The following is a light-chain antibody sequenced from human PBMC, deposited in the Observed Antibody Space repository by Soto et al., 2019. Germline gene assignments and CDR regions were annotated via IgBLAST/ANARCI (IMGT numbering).Light chain of an antibody. CDR2: DVS. Sequence: QSVLTQPASVSGSPGQSIAISCTGTSSDVGGYSYGSWYQQQTGKAPKLVISDVSNRPSGVSDRFSGSKSGNPASLTIPGLQTEDEAYYYCASYTTSRTYVFGTGTQLTVL. CDR1: SSDVGGYSY. J-gene: IGLJ1*01. CDR3: ASYTTSRTYV. V-gene: IGLV2-14*01.